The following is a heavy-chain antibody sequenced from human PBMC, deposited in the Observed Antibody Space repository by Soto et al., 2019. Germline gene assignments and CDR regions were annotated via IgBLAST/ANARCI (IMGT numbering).Heavy chain of an antibody. CDR2: TIPMFGTP. Sequence: ASVKVSCKASGGTFSKYAFSWVRQAPGQGLEWLGGTIPMFGTPNYAQKFQGRVAISADESTATVYMELSSLRSEDTAVYFCARPLRDRNYYSGMAVWGQGTTVTVSS. CDR1: GGTFSKYA. J-gene: IGHJ6*02. V-gene: IGHV1-69*13. CDR3: ARPLRDRNYYSGMAV. D-gene: IGHD3-22*01.